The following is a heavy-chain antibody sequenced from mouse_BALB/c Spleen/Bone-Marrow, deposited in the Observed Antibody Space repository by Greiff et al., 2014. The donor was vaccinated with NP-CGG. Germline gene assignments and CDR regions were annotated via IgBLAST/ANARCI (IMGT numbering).Heavy chain of an antibody. D-gene: IGHD4-1*01. V-gene: IGHV3-8*02. CDR3: ATGYYFDY. CDR1: GDSITRGY. CDR2: ITYSANT. Sequence: EVKLVESGPSLVKPSQTLSLTCSVTGDSITRGYWNWILKFPGNKLEYMGYITYSANTYYNPSLRSRLSITRDTSKNQYYLQLNSVTTEDTATYYCATGYYFDYWGQGTTLTVSS. J-gene: IGHJ2*01.